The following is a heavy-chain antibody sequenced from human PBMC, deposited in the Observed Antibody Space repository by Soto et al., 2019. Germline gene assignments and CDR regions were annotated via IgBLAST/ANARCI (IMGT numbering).Heavy chain of an antibody. D-gene: IGHD6-19*01. CDR2: INAGNGNT. J-gene: IGHJ4*02. V-gene: IGHV1-3*01. CDR1: GYTFTGYA. CDR3: ARAVAVAADFDY. Sequence: GASVEVSCKASGYTFTGYAMHWVRQAPGQRLEWMGWINAGNGNTKYSQKFQGRVTITRDTSASTAYMELSSLRSEDTAVYYCARAVAVAADFDYWGQGTLVTVSS.